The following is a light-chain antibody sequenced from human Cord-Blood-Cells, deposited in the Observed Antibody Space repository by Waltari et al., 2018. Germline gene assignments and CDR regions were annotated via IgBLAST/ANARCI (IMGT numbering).Light chain of an antibody. CDR1: SRDAGGYNY. CDR3: SSYTSSSAWV. V-gene: IGLV2-14*01. CDR2: DVS. J-gene: IGLJ3*02. Sequence: QSALTQPASVSASPGQSTTISCPGTSRDAGGYNYVSWYQQHPGKAPKLMIYDVSKRPSGVSNRFSGSKSGNTASLTISGLQAEDEADYYCSSYTSSSAWVFGGGTKLTVL.